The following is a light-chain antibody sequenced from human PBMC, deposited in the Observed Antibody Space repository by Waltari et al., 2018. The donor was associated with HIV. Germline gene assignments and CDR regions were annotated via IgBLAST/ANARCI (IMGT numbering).Light chain of an antibody. CDR1: NIGNDY. J-gene: IGLJ3*02. CDR3: GTWDISLSGGV. Sequence: QSVLTQPPSVSAAPGQKVTISCSNIGNDYVSCYQHLPGAAPKLVIYDNNKRPSGIPDRFSGSKSGTSATLAITGLLTGDEAVYYCGTWDISLSGGVFGGGTKLTVL. CDR2: DNN. V-gene: IGLV1-51*01.